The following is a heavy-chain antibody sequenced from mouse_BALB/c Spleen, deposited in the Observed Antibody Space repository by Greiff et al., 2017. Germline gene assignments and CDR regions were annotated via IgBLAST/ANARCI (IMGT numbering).Heavy chain of an antibody. CDR2: INPSNGGT. V-gene: IGHV1S16*01. CDR1: GYTFTSYW. Sequence: QVQLKQPGAELVKPGASVKLSCKASGYTFTSYWMHCVKLRPGQGFEWIGEINPSNGGTNYNEKFKRKATLTVDKSSSTAYMQLSSLTSEDSAVYYCTITGGGYYAMDYWGQGTSVTVSS. D-gene: IGHD4-1*01. J-gene: IGHJ4*01. CDR3: TITGGGYYAMDY.